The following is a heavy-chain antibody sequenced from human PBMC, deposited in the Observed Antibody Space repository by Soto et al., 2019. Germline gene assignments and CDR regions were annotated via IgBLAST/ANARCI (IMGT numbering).Heavy chain of an antibody. D-gene: IGHD6-13*01. CDR2: IIPFFGTT. CDR1: GGTFSSYA. Sequence: QVQLVQSGAAVMKPGSSVKVSCKASGGTFSSYAISWVRQSPGQGLEWVGGIIPFFGTTKYAQRCQGRLTISADDSTSTAYTALRSLRSEDTGVYYCSRVGYSTHDGLAVWGEGTKVFFSS. CDR3: SRVGYSTHDGLAV. J-gene: IGHJ6*02. V-gene: IGHV1-69*01.